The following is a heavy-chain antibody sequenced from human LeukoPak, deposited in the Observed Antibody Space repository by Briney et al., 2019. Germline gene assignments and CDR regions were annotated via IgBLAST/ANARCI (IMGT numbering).Heavy chain of an antibody. J-gene: IGHJ4*02. V-gene: IGHV3-48*01. CDR1: GFTFSSYS. CDR2: ISSSSSTI. CDR3: ASPGKLSFTTVTMDY. D-gene: IGHD4-17*01. Sequence: GGSLRLSCAASGFTFSSYSMNWVRQAPGKGLEWVSYISSSSSTIYYADSVKGRFTISRDNAKNSLYLQMNSLRAEDTAVYYCASPGKLSFTTVTMDYWGQGTLVTVSS.